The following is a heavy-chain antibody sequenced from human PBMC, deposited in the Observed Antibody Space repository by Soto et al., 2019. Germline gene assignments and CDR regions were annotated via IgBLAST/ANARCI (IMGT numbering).Heavy chain of an antibody. V-gene: IGHV3-11*01. CDR2: ISSSGSTI. CDR3: ARDRTYTFAGRYYSYMDV. D-gene: IGHD4-4*01. CDR1: GFTFSDYY. J-gene: IGHJ6*03. Sequence: QVQLVESGGGLVKPGGSLRLSCAASGFTFSDYYMSWIRQAPGKGLEWVSYISSSGSTIYYADSVKGRFTISRDNAKNSLYLQMIRRGAEHTAVYYCARDRTYTFAGRYYSYMDVWGKGTTVTVPS.